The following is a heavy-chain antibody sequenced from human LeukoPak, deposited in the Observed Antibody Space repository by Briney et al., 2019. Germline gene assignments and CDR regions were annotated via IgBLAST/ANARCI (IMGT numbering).Heavy chain of an antibody. CDR1: GGSISSSNW. V-gene: IGHV4-4*02. D-gene: IGHD3-10*01. CDR2: IYHSGSA. J-gene: IGHJ4*02. Sequence: SGTLSLTCAVSGGSISSSNWWSWVRQPPGKGLEWIGEIYHSGSANYNPSLKSRVTISVDKSKNQFSLKLTSVTAADTAVYYCARVTGYSSSSGSRQDLDYWGQGTLVTVSS. CDR3: ARVTGYSSSSGSRQDLDY.